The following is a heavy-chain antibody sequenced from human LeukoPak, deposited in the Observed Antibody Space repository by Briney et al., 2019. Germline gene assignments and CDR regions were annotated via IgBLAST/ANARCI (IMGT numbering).Heavy chain of an antibody. D-gene: IGHD5-18*01. J-gene: IGHJ4*02. V-gene: IGHV5-51*01. CDR2: IYPGGSDT. CDR3: ARLLLGGYSYGPALD. Sequence: GESLKISCKGSGYSFTSYWIGWVRQMPGKGLEWMGIIYPGGSDTRYSPSFQGQVTISADKSISTAYLQWSSLKASDTAMYYCARLLLGGYSYGPALDWGQGTLVTVSS. CDR1: GYSFTSYW.